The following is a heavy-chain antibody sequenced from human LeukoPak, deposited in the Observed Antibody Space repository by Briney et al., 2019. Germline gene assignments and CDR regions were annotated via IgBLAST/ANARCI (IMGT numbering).Heavy chain of an antibody. D-gene: IGHD3-10*01. V-gene: IGHV3-21*04. Sequence: GGSLRLSCAASGFTLSSYAMHWVRQAPGKGLEWVSSISSSSSYIYYADSVKGRFTISRDNAKNSLYLQMNSLRAEDTALYYCARDGGDYMDVWGKGTTVTVSS. CDR1: GFTLSSYA. CDR3: ARDGGDYMDV. CDR2: ISSSSSYI. J-gene: IGHJ6*03.